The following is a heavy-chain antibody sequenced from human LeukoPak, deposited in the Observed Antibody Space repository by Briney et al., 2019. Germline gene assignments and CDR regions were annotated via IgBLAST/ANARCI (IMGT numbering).Heavy chain of an antibody. CDR3: AKDIENWGSTDSHFDY. CDR1: GFTFDDYT. CDR2: ISWDGSRT. J-gene: IGHJ4*02. V-gene: IGHV3-43*01. D-gene: IGHD7-27*01. Sequence: GGSLRLTCAASGFTFDDYTMHWVRQAPGKGLEWVSLISWDGSRTYYADSVKGRFTISRDNSKNSLYLQMNSLGTEDTALYYCAKDIENWGSTDSHFDYWGQGTLVAVSS.